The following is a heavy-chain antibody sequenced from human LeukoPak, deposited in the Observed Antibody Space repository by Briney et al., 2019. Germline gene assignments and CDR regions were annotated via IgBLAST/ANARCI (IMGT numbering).Heavy chain of an antibody. D-gene: IGHD1-7*01. CDR2: TYYRSKWYN. CDR1: GDSVSSNSAA. J-gene: IGHJ6*03. V-gene: IGHV6-1*01. Sequence: SQTLSLTCAISGDSVSSNSAAWNWIRQSPSRGLEWLGRTYYRSKWYNDYAVSVKSRITINPDTSKNQFSLQLNSVTPEDTAVYYCARDREGWNYFHYYYYYMDVWGKGTTVTVSS. CDR3: ARDREGWNYFHYYYYYMDV.